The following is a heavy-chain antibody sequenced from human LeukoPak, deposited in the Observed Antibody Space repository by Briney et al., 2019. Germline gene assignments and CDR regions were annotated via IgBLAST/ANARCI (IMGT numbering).Heavy chain of an antibody. CDR2: SNSDGSST. CDR3: ARELKGPVNDVFDM. Sequence: PGGSLRLSCAASGFTFKTYWMHWVRQAPGKGLEWVSHSNSDGSSTSYADSVRGRFTISRDNAKNTLYLQMNSLRAEDTAVYYCARELKGPVNDVFDMWGQGTMVTVSS. V-gene: IGHV3-74*01. CDR1: GFTFKTYW. J-gene: IGHJ3*02. D-gene: IGHD4-23*01.